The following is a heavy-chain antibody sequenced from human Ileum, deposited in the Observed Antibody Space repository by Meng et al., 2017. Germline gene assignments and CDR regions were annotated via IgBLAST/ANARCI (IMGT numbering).Heavy chain of an antibody. D-gene: IGHD2-15*01. J-gene: IGHJ4*02. CDR2: INWNSGVR. Sequence: GGSLRLSCVVSGFTFDDYGMHWVRQAPGKGLEWVSGINWNSGVRVYADSVKGRFTISRDNAQSSLFLQLNSLRAEDTALYFCAKLSHASVVDGVFDYWGQGTLVTVSS. CDR1: GFTFDDYG. CDR3: AKLSHASVVDGVFDY. V-gene: IGHV3-9*01.